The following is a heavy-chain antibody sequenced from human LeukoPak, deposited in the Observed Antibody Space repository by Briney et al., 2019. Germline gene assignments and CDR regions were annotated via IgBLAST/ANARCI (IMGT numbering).Heavy chain of an antibody. D-gene: IGHD3-22*01. Sequence: RPSETLSLTCAVYGGSFSGYYWSWIRQPPGKGLEWIGYIYYSGSTNYNPSLKSRVTISVDTSKNQFSLKLSSVTAADTAVYYCARSSTYYYDSSGYSNWGQGTLVTVSS. V-gene: IGHV4-59*12. J-gene: IGHJ4*02. CDR3: ARSSTYYYDSSGYSN. CDR2: IYYSGST. CDR1: GGSFSGYY.